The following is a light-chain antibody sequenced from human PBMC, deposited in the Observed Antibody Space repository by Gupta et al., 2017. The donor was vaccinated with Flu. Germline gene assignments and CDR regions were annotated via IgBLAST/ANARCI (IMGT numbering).Light chain of an antibody. CDR2: KAS. Sequence: GDRVSITCRASQSISAWLAWYQQKPGKAPKLLIYKASSLESGVPSRFSGSGFATEFTLTISGLQPDDFATYYCQQYNSYRWTFGQGTKVEMK. J-gene: IGKJ1*01. CDR3: QQYNSYRWT. V-gene: IGKV1-5*03. CDR1: QSISAW.